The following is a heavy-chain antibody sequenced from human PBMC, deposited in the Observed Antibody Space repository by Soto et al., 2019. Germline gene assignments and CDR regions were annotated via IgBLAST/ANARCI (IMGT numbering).Heavy chain of an antibody. V-gene: IGHV5-51*01. CDR2: IYPGDSDT. CDR3: ARRFGRRYSGYDYYYYMDV. D-gene: IGHD5-12*01. CDR1: GYSFTSYL. J-gene: IGHJ6*03. Sequence: PGESLKISCKGSGYSFTSYLIGWVRQMPGKGLEWMGIIYPGDSDTRYSPSFQGQVTISADKSISTAYLQWSSLKASDTAMYYCARRFGRRYSGYDYYYYMDVWGKGTTVTVSS.